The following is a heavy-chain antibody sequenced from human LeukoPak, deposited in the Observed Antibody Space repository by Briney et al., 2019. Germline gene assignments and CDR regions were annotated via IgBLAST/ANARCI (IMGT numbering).Heavy chain of an antibody. Sequence: SQTLSLTCAVSGGSISSGGYSWSWIQQPPGKGLEWIGYIYHSGSTYYNPSLKSRVTISVDRSKNQFSLKLSSVTAADTAVYYCARGGSGSYLDYWGQGTLVTVSS. CDR1: GGSISSGGYS. D-gene: IGHD3-10*01. J-gene: IGHJ4*02. CDR3: ARGGSGSYLDY. V-gene: IGHV4-30-2*01. CDR2: IYHSGST.